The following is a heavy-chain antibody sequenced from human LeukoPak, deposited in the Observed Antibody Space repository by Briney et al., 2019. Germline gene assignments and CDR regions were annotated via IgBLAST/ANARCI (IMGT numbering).Heavy chain of an antibody. J-gene: IGHJ6*02. D-gene: IGHD3-22*01. V-gene: IGHV4-31*03. Sequence: SQTLSLTCTVSGGSISSGGYYWSWIRQHPGKGLEWIGYIYYSGSTYYNPSLKSRVTISVDTSKNQFSLKLSSVTAADTAVYYCARVPGYYDSSGYSIPSYYYYGMDVWGQGTTVTVSS. CDR3: ARVPGYYDSSGYSIPSYYYYGMDV. CDR1: GGSISSGGYY. CDR2: IYYSGST.